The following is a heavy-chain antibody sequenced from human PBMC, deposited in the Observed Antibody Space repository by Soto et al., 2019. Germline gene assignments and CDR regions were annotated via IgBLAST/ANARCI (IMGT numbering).Heavy chain of an antibody. Sequence: QVQLVESGGGVVQPGKSLRLSCAASGFIFSNYGMHWVRQAPGKGLEWVALISFDGKNRNYADSVKGRFTIYRENLKNTLSLEMNSLRPEDTAFYYCAKRGGVVGGSEHPFFEYWGQGTLVTVSS. CDR1: GFIFSNYG. J-gene: IGHJ4*02. CDR3: AKRGGVVGGSEHPFFEY. CDR2: ISFDGKNR. D-gene: IGHD2-15*01. V-gene: IGHV3-30*18.